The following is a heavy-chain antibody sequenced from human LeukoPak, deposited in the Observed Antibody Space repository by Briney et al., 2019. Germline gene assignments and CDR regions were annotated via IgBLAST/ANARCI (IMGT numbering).Heavy chain of an antibody. Sequence: SETLSLTCSVSGGSISSSSYYWGWIRQPPGTGLEWIGSIYYSGSTSYNPSLKSQVTISVDASKNQFALKLSSVTAADTAVYYCASVLYGANGFDYWGQGILVTVSA. CDR3: ASVLYGANGFDY. V-gene: IGHV4-39*01. D-gene: IGHD4/OR15-4a*01. CDR2: IYYSGST. CDR1: GGSISSSSYY. J-gene: IGHJ4*02.